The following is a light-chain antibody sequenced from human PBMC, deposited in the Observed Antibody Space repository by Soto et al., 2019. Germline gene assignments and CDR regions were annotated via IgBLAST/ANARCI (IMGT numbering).Light chain of an antibody. J-gene: IGKJ1*01. CDR2: AAS. V-gene: IGKV1-9*01. Sequence: IQLTQSPSSLSASVGDRVTITCRASQGISSYLAWYQQKPGKAPKLLIYAASTLQSGVPSRFSGSGSGTDFTITISSLQPEDFATYYCQHLNSYPRTFGQGTKVEIK. CDR1: QGISSY. CDR3: QHLNSYPRT.